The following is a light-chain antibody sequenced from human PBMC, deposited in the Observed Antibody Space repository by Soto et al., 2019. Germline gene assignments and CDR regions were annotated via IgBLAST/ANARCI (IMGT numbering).Light chain of an antibody. CDR1: SSDVGGYNY. J-gene: IGLJ2*01. CDR2: DVS. Sequence: QSALTQHASVSGSPGQSITISCTGTSSDVGGYNYVSWYQQHPGKAPKLMIYDVSNRPSGVSNRFSGSKSANTASLTISGLQAEDEADYYCSSYTGSSTYVVFGGGTQLTVL. V-gene: IGLV2-14*01. CDR3: SSYTGSSTYVV.